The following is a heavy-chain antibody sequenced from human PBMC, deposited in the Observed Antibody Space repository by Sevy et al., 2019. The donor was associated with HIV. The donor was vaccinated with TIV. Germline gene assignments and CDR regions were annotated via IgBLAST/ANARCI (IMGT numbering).Heavy chain of an antibody. CDR1: GYRFSGYY. V-gene: IGHV1-2*02. Sequence: ASVKVSCKASGYRFSGYYIDWVRQAPGQGLEWMGWINPDSGGTDSPQKFQGRVTMTRDTSISTAYMELTRLRPDDTAVYYCARRGRDQLYYFDNRGQGTLVTVSS. J-gene: IGHJ4*02. CDR2: INPDSGGT. D-gene: IGHD2-2*01. CDR3: ARRGRDQLYYFDN.